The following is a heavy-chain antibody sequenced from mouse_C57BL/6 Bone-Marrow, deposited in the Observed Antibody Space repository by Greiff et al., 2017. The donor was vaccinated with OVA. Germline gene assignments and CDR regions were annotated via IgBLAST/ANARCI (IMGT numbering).Heavy chain of an antibody. V-gene: IGHV5-9-1*02. D-gene: IGHD1-1*01. CDR3: TRDLSLSYFDY. J-gene: IGHJ2*01. Sequence: EVHLVESGEGLVKPGGSLKLSCAASGFTFSSYAMSWVRQTPEKRLEWVAYISSGGDYIYYADTVKGRFTISRDNARNTLYLQMSSLKSEDTAMYYCTRDLSLSYFDYWGQGTTLTVSS. CDR2: ISSGGDYI. CDR1: GFTFSSYA.